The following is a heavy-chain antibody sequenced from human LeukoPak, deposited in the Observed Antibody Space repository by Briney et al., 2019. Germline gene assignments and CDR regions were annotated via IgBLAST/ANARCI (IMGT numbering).Heavy chain of an antibody. CDR1: GGSFSSGSYY. J-gene: IGHJ3*02. V-gene: IGHV4-61*02. Sequence: SQTLSLTCTVSGGSFSSGSYYWSWIRQPAGKGLEWIGRIYTSGSTNYNPSLKSRVTISVDTSKNQFSLKLSSVTAADTAVYYCARTSYDFWGGRDIWGQGTMVTVSS. D-gene: IGHD3-3*01. CDR2: IYTSGST. CDR3: ARTSYDFWGGRDI.